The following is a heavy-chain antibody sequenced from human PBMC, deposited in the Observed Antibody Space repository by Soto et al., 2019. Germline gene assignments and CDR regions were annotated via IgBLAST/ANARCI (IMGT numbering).Heavy chain of an antibody. D-gene: IGHD3-3*01. CDR3: ARDFLEWFRASDGMDV. CDR1: GYTFTSYG. CDR2: ISAYNGNT. Sequence: GASVKFSCKASGYTFTSYGISWVRQAPGQGLEWMGWISAYNGNTNYAQKLQGRVTMTTDTSTSTAYMELRSLRSDDTAAYYCARDFLEWFRASDGMDVWGQGTTVTVSS. V-gene: IGHV1-18*04. J-gene: IGHJ6*02.